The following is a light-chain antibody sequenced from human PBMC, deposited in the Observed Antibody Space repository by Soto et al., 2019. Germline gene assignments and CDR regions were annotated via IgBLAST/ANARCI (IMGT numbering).Light chain of an antibody. CDR1: SSDVGGYNY. CDR2: DVS. J-gene: IGLJ1*01. Sequence: QSALTQPASVSGSPGQSIAISCTGTSSDVGGYNYVSWYQQHPGKAPTVMIYDVSNRPSGVSNRFSGSKSGNTASLTISGLQADDEADYYCSSYTSSRTYVFGTGTRSPS. V-gene: IGLV2-14*01. CDR3: SSYTSSRTYV.